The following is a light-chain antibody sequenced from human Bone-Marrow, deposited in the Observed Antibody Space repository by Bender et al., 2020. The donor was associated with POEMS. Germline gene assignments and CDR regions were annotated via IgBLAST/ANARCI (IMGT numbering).Light chain of an antibody. CDR3: SSYGGINKLL. CDR1: SSDVGDYNF. Sequence: QSALTQPPSASGSPGQTVTISCTGTSSDVGDYNFVSWYQRHPDKAPKLMIYEVSKRPSGVPDRFSGSKSGNTASLTVSGLRAEDEADYYCSSYGGINKLLFGGGTKLTVL. CDR2: EVS. V-gene: IGLV2-8*01. J-gene: IGLJ2*01.